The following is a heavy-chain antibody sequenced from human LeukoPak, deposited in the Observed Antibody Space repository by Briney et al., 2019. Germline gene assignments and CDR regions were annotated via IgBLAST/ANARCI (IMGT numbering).Heavy chain of an antibody. J-gene: IGHJ4*02. CDR3: VRDVWGDRDGFFEY. Sequence: GGSLRLSCAASGFTFSSYAMSWVRQAPGKGLVWVSRINSDGRSASYADSVTGRFTMSRDNAKNTLYLQMNSLRAEDTAVYYCVRDVWGDRDGFFEYWGQGTLVTVSS. CDR2: INSDGRSA. D-gene: IGHD2-21*01. CDR1: GFTFSSYA. V-gene: IGHV3-74*01.